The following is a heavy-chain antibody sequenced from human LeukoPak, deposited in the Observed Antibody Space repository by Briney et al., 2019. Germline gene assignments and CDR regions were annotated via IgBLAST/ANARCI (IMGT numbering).Heavy chain of an antibody. CDR3: AKDRASGDYFFDY. V-gene: IGHV3-23*01. CDR1: GFTFSWYW. D-gene: IGHD4-17*01. CDR2: ITGSGGST. Sequence: AGGSLRLSCAGSGFTFSWYWMYWVRQAPGKGLVWVSTITGSGGSTYYADSVKGRFTISRDNSKNTLYLQMNSLGAEDTAVYYCAKDRASGDYFFDYWGQGTLVTVSS. J-gene: IGHJ4*02.